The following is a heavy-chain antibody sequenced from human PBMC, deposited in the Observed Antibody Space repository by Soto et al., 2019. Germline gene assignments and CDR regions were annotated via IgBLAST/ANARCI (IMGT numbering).Heavy chain of an antibody. D-gene: IGHD1-26*01. Sequence: GSVKVSFKTSGYPFSAYYFHLARLAPGRGFQWLGWINPSNEITTFSEFFQGRITMTRDTSTNTVHMELNRLTSDDTAVYYCMRGGWGDSPIDYWGQGTKVTVSS. J-gene: IGHJ4*02. CDR3: MRGGWGDSPIDY. V-gene: IGHV1-2*02. CDR2: INPSNEIT. CDR1: GYPFSAYY.